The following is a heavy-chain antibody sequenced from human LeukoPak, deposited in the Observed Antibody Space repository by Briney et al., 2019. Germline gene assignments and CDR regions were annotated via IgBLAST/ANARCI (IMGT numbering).Heavy chain of an antibody. CDR2: INPSGGST. CDR1: GYTFTSYY. J-gene: IGHJ4*02. Sequence: ASVKVSCKASGYTFTSYYMHWVRQPPGQGLEWMGIINPSGGSTSYAQKCQGRVTMTRDTSTSTVYMELSSLRSEDTAVYYCARKGQLKEKGVDYWGQGTLVTVSS. CDR3: ARKGQLKEKGVDY. D-gene: IGHD6-6*01. V-gene: IGHV1-46*01.